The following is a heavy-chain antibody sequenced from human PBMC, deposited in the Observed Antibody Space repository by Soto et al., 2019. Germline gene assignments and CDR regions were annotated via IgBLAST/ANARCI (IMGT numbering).Heavy chain of an antibody. CDR1: GDSASSNSAG. CDR2: TYYRSKWYY. V-gene: IGHV6-1*01. J-gene: IGHJ4*01. Sequence: SQTLSLTCAITGDSASSNSAGWSWVRQSPSRGLEWLGRTYYRSKWYYEYAVSVRGRITINPDTSKNQYSLPLNSVTPEDTAVYFCARGEQYSGRIFDYRGQGTLVTVSS. CDR3: ARGEQYSGRIFDY. D-gene: IGHD1-26*01.